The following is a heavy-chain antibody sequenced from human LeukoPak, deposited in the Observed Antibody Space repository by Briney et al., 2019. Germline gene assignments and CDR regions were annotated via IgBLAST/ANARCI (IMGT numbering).Heavy chain of an antibody. J-gene: IGHJ4*02. D-gene: IGHD3-10*01. CDR3: AKAPKAVINPFDY. CDR1: GFTISDYS. Sequence: GGSLRLSCAASGFTISDYSMSWIRQAPGKGLEWVSHISSGGTTIYYADSVKGRFTISSDNAKNSLDLQMNSLRAEDTAVYYCAKAPKAVINPFDYWGQGTLVTVSS. CDR2: ISSGGTTI. V-gene: IGHV3-11*01.